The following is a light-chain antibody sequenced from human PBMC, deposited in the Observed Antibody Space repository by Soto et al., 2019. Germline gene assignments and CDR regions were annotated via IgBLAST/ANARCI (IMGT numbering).Light chain of an antibody. CDR3: AAWDDSLNGHI. Sequence: VLTQPHSASGTPGHRVTISCSGSSSNIGSNSVHWFQQVPGTAPKPLIYSSNQRPSGVPERFSGSKSGTSASLAISGLQSEDEADYYCAAWDDSLNGHIFGTGTKVTVL. CDR1: SSNIGSNS. J-gene: IGLJ1*01. V-gene: IGLV1-44*01. CDR2: SSN.